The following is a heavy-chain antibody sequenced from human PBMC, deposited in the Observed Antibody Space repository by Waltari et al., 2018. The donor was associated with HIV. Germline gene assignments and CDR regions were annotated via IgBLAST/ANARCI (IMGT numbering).Heavy chain of an antibody. J-gene: IGHJ5*02. CDR3: ARVSGKYDQRFDP. V-gene: IGHV4-39*07. D-gene: IGHD6-19*01. CDR2: IYYSGTS. Sequence: QLQLQESGPGLVKPSETLSLTCIVSGDSIKSSSYYWGWIRQPPGKGPEWIGRIYYSGTSDYNPSLKSRVTISVDTSKNQIFLKLRSVTAADTAVYYCARVSGKYDQRFDPWGQGTLVTVSS. CDR1: GDSIKSSSYY.